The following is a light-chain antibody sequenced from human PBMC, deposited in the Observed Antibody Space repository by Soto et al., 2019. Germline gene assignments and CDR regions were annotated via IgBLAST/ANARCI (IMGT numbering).Light chain of an antibody. J-gene: IGKJ4*01. CDR3: QQIHSCPVT. V-gene: IGKV1-9*01. Sequence: DIQLTQSPAFLSTSVGDKVTITCRASQDISSHLAWYQQKPGKAPNLLVYSASSLQRRVPSRFSGSGSGTELKLTISSLQTEDFASYFCQQIHSCPVTFGGGTKVEIE. CDR2: SAS. CDR1: QDISSH.